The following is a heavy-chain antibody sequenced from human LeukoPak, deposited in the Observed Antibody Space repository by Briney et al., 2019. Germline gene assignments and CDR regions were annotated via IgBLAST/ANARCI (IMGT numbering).Heavy chain of an antibody. CDR1: GGSISSSSYY. J-gene: IGHJ5*02. CDR2: IYYSGNT. D-gene: IGHD3-22*01. CDR3: ARPLLPYYDSRFDP. Sequence: SETLSLTCTVSGGSISSSSYYWGWIRQPPGKGREWIGSIYYSGNTYYNPTLTSRVTISVHTPKNQFSLKVSSVTAPDTALYYCARPLLPYYDSRFDPGGERTLVTVSS. V-gene: IGHV4-39*01.